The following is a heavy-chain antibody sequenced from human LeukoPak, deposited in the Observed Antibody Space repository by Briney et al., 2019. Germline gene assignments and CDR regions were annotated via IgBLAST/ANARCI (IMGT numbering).Heavy chain of an antibody. Sequence: PGESLTLSCALSGLPVDSAFVTWVRQPPGKARECVGRIKSKTDAGKLDYVAPVKSRFTIRKDDSQITLFLQMNSLKTDDTAVYYCTAKPYLSVRDYWGQGTLVTVSS. J-gene: IGHJ4*02. V-gene: IGHV3-15*01. CDR3: TAKPYLSVRDY. CDR2: IKSKTDAGKL. CDR1: GLPVDSAF. D-gene: IGHD2-21*01.